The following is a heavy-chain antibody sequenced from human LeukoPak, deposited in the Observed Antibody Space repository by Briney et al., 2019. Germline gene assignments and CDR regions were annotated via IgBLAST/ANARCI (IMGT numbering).Heavy chain of an antibody. D-gene: IGHD2-8*02. J-gene: IGHJ5*02. CDR1: GFTFDYFA. V-gene: IGHV3-9*01. CDR3: AKGASRDGGVSGA. Sequence: GGSLRLSCVASGFTFDYFAMHWVRQAPGKGLGWVSGISWNSGSIGYADSVKGRFTISRDNAKNSLYLQMNSLRAEDTALYYCAKGASRDGGVSGAWGQGTLVTVSS. CDR2: ISWNSGSI.